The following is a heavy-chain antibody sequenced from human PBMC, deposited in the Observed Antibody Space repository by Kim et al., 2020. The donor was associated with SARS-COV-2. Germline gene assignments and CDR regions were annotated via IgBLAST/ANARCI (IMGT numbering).Heavy chain of an antibody. CDR3: ARGKTDSSGDAFDI. J-gene: IGHJ3*02. V-gene: IGHV4-34*01. Sequence: NPSLQRRVTISVDTSKNQCSLKLGSVTAADTAVYYCARGKTDSSGDAFDIWGQGTMVTVSS. D-gene: IGHD6-25*01.